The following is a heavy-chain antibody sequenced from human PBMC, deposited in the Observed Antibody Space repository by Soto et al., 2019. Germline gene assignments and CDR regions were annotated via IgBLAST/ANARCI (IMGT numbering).Heavy chain of an antibody. CDR2: IYHSGSA. D-gene: IGHD5-12*01. J-gene: IGHJ4*02. CDR3: ASHGSAGSGVFDH. V-gene: IGHV4-31*03. CDR1: SGSVISTDYY. Sequence: QVRLQESGPGLVKPSQTLSLACTVSSGSVISTDYYWTWIRQYPGKNLEWIGNIYHSGSASYNPSLKGRLTLSVDKSKNQFFLKLDSVTAADTAVYYCASHGSAGSGVFDHWGQGTLVTVSS.